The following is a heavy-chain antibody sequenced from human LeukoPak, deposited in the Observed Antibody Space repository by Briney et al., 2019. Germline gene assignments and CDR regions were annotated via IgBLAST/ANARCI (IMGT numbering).Heavy chain of an antibody. CDR2: ISYDGSNK. CDR1: GFTFSSYG. D-gene: IGHD1-26*01. CDR3: AKDVSGSYTYGMDV. V-gene: IGHV3-30*18. Sequence: GGSLRLSCAASGFTFSSYGMHWVRQAPGKGLEWVAVISYDGSNKYYADSVKGRFTISRDNSKNTLYLQMNSLRAEDTAVYYCAKDVSGSYTYGMDVWGQGTTVTVSS. J-gene: IGHJ6*02.